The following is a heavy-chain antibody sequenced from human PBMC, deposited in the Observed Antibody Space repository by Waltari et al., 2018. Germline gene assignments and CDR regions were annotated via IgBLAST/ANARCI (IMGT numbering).Heavy chain of an antibody. CDR3: ARVVSRTRQFDP. CDR2: INQDGSTK. CDR1: GFACGNYW. D-gene: IGHD1-7*01. J-gene: IGHJ5*02. Sequence: EVQLVESGGGLVQPGGSLRLSCADTGFACGNYWMSWVRQAPGKGLEWVANINQDGSTKNSMDSVKGRFTISRDNADNSLYLQLNSLRAEDTAFYYCARVVSRTRQFDPWGQGTLVTVSP. V-gene: IGHV3-7*04.